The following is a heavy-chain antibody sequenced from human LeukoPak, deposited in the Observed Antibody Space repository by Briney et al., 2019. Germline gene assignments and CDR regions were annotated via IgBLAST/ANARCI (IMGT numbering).Heavy chain of an antibody. Sequence: SGTSLRLSCAASGFTVSSNYMSWVRQAPGKGLEWVSVIYSGGSTYYADSVKGRFTISRDNSKNTLYLQMNSLRAEDTAVYYCARSPVLRFLEWLFFDYWGQGTLVTVSS. D-gene: IGHD3-3*01. CDR3: ARSPVLRFLEWLFFDY. V-gene: IGHV3-66*01. J-gene: IGHJ4*02. CDR2: IYSGGST. CDR1: GFTVSSNY.